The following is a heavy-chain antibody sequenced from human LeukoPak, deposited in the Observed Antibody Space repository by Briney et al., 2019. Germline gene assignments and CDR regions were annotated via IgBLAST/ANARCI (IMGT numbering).Heavy chain of an antibody. J-gene: IGHJ4*02. V-gene: IGHV3-74*01. D-gene: IGHD1-26*01. CDR2: INTDGSST. CDR1: GFTFSSYW. Sequence: GGSLRLSCAASGFTFSSYWMHWVRQAPGKGLVWVSRINTDGSSTSYADSVKGRFTISRDNAKNTLYLQMNSLRAEDTAVYYSAREYSGGSYSLDYGGQGTLVTVSA. CDR3: AREYSGGSYSLDY.